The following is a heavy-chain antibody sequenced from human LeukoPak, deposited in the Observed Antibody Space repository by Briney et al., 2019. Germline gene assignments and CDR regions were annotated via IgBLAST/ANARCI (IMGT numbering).Heavy chain of an antibody. J-gene: IGHJ3*01. CDR3: ARTFSYDSSGVGHAFDV. CDR2: VDPEDGET. CDR1: GYTFTDYY. Sequence: ASVKISCKVSGYTFTDYYMHWVQQAPGKGLEWMGLVDPEDGETIYAEKFQGRVTITADTSTDTAYMELSSLRSEDTAVYYCARTFSYDSSGVGHAFDVWGRGTMVTVSS. V-gene: IGHV1-69-2*01. D-gene: IGHD3-22*01.